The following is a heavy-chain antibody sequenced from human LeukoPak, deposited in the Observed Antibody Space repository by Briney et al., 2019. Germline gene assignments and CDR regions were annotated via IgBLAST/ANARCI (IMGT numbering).Heavy chain of an antibody. J-gene: IGHJ4*02. D-gene: IGHD4-23*01. CDR1: GGSISSRNW. V-gene: IGHV4-4*02. CDR2: IYHSGST. Sequence: SETLSLTCAVSGGSISSRNWWTWVRQPPGKGLEWIGYIYHSGSTYYNPSLKSRVTISVDRSKNQFSLKLSSVTAADTAVYYCARRNGGNLDYWGQGTLVTVSS. CDR3: ARRNGGNLDY.